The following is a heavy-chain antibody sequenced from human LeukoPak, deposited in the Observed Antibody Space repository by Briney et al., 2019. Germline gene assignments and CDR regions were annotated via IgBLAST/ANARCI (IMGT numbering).Heavy chain of an antibody. CDR1: GYTFTSYG. CDR3: ARDLGYGYGYSEYYFDY. V-gene: IGHV1-18*01. Sequence: ASVKVSCKASGYTFTSYGISWVRQAPGQGLEWMGWISAYNGNTNYAQKLQGRVTMTTDTSTSTAYMELRSLRSDDTAVYYCARDLGYGYGYSEYYFDYWGQGTLVTVSS. D-gene: IGHD5-18*01. J-gene: IGHJ4*02. CDR2: ISAYNGNT.